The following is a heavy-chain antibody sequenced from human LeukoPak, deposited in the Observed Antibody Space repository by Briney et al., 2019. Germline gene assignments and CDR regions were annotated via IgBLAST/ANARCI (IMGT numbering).Heavy chain of an antibody. CDR3: ARGFYGDYDVFYYFDY. Sequence: PGGSLRLSCATSGFTFVDYGLSWVRQAPGKGLEWVSVIYSGGSTYYADSVKGRFTISRDNSKNTLYLQMNSLRAEDTAVYYCARGFYGDYDVFYYFDYWGQGTLVTVSS. CDR1: GFTFVDYG. D-gene: IGHD4-17*01. CDR2: IYSGGST. V-gene: IGHV3-66*01. J-gene: IGHJ4*02.